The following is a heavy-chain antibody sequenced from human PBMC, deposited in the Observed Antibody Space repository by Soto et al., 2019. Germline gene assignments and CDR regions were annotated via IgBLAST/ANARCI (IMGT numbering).Heavy chain of an antibody. V-gene: IGHV1-69*10. Sequence: SVKVSCKASGGTLSSYAISWVRQAPGQGLEWMGGVIPVFGLATYAQKVQGRVTITADKSTNTAYMEVSSLRSEDTAVYYCARGKSYYGSGKGIYDYYSLDVWGQGTTVTVSS. J-gene: IGHJ6*02. CDR3: ARGKSYYGSGKGIYDYYSLDV. D-gene: IGHD3-10*01. CDR2: VIPVFGLA. CDR1: GGTLSSYA.